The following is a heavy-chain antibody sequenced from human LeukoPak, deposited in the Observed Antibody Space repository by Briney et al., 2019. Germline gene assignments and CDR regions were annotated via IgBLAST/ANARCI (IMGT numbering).Heavy chain of an antibody. D-gene: IGHD3-22*01. CDR1: GESFSGYY. Sequence: PSETLSLTCAVYGESFSGYYWSWIRQPPGKGLEWIGENNHSGSTNYNPSLKSRVTISVDTSKNQFSLKLSSVTAADTAVYYCARGIFYDSSGYYPILDPWGQGTLVTVSS. CDR2: NNHSGST. J-gene: IGHJ5*02. V-gene: IGHV4-34*01. CDR3: ARGIFYDSSGYYPILDP.